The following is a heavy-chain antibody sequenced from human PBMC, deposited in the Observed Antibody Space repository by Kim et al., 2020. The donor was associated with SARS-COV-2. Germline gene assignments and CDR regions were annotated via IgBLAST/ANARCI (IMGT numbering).Heavy chain of an antibody. Sequence: GGSLRLSCAASGFTFSGSAMHWGRQASGKGLEWVGRIRSKANSYATAYAASVKGRFTISRDDSKNTAYLQMNSLKTEDTAVYYCTRHLDPYSSGWNYYYYYGMDVWGQGTTVTVSS. J-gene: IGHJ6*02. CDR2: IRSKANSYAT. V-gene: IGHV3-73*01. CDR3: TRHLDPYSSGWNYYYYYGMDV. CDR1: GFTFSGSA. D-gene: IGHD6-19*01.